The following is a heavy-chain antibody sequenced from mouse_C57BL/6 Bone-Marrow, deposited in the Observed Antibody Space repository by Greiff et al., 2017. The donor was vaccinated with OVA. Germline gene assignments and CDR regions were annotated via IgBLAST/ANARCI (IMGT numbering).Heavy chain of an antibody. Sequence: VKLVESGGGLVKPGGSLKLSCAASGFTFSDYGMHWVRQAPEKGLEWVAYIRSGSSPIYYADTVKGRFTISRDNAKNTLFLQMTSLRAEDTAMYYCARGYWYFDVWGTGTTVTVSS. CDR2: IRSGSSPI. J-gene: IGHJ1*03. CDR1: GFTFSDYG. CDR3: ARGYWYFDV. V-gene: IGHV5-17*01.